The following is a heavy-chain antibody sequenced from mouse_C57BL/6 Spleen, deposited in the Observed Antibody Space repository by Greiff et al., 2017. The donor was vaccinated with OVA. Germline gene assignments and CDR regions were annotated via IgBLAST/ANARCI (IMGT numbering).Heavy chain of an antibody. CDR3: ASTWGYGSSPYYFDY. CDR2: IDPSDSYT. V-gene: IGHV1-69*01. CDR1: GYTFTSYW. Sequence: QVQLQQPGAELVMPGASVKLSCKASGYTFTSYWMHWVKQRPGQGLEWIGEIDPSDSYTNYNQKFKGKSTLTVDKSSSTAYMQLSSLTSEDSAVYYCASTWGYGSSPYYFDYWGQGTTLTVSS. D-gene: IGHD1-1*01. J-gene: IGHJ2*01.